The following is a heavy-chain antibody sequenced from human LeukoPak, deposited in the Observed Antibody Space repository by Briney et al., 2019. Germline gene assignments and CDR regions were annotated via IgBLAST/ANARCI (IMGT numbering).Heavy chain of an antibody. CDR1: GFTFSSYG. V-gene: IGHV3-23*01. D-gene: IGHD1-26*01. CDR2: LNGGGDTT. J-gene: IGHJ4*02. CDR3: ARSGGSQGHY. Sequence: GGSLRLSCVASGFTFSSYGMSWVRQAPGKGLEWVSSLNGGGDTTYYADSVKGRFTISRDNSKNTLYLQMNSLRAEDTAVYYCARSGGSQGHYWGQGTLVTVSS.